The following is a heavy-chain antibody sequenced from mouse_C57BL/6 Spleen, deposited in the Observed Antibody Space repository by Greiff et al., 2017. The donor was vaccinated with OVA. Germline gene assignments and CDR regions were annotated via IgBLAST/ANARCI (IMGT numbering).Heavy chain of an antibody. CDR2: INYDGSST. CDR1: GFTFSDYY. V-gene: IGHV5-16*01. J-gene: IGHJ2*01. CDR3: ARGGVGNYGYFDY. Sequence: EVHLVESEGGLVQPGSSMKLSCTASGFTFSDYYMAWVRQVPEKGLEWVANINYDGSSTYYLDSLKSRFIISRDNAKNILYLQMSSLKSEDTATYYCARGGVGNYGYFDYWGQGTTLTVSS. D-gene: IGHD2-1*01.